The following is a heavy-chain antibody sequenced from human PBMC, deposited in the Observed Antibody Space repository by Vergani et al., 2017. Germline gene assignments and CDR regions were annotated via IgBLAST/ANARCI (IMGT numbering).Heavy chain of an antibody. J-gene: IGHJ6*03. CDR2: INSDGDST. CDR3: ARDRWELLDYFYYMDV. V-gene: IGHV3-74*01. CDR1: GFTFSNYW. Sequence: VQLVESGGGLVQPGGSLRLSCTASGFTFSNYWMQWVRQAPGKGLMWVSRINSDGDSTSYADSVKGRFTISRDNAKNTLYLQMDSLRAEDTAVYYCARDRWELLDYFYYMDVWGKGTTFTVSS. D-gene: IGHD1-26*01.